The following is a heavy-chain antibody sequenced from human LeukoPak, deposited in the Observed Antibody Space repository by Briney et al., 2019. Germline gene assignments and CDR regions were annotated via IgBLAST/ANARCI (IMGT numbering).Heavy chain of an antibody. CDR2: IKQDGSEK. CDR3: ARLLGMVTTYDI. V-gene: IGHV3-7*04. J-gene: IGHJ3*02. Sequence: GGSLRLSCAGSGFTFSSHWMSWVRQAPGKGLQWVASIKQDGSEKHYVDSVRGRFTISRDNAENSLYLQMNSLRAEDTAVYYCARLLGMVTTYDIWGQGTMVTVSS. CDR1: GFTFSSHW. D-gene: IGHD5-24*01.